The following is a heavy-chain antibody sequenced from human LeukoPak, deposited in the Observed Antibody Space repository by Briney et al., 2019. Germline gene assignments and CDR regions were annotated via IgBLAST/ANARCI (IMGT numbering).Heavy chain of an antibody. V-gene: IGHV4-59*08. CDR3: ARHLGYCSSTSCYGPHYYYYGMDV. CDR2: IYYSGST. J-gene: IGHJ6*02. CDR1: GGSISSYY. D-gene: IGHD2-2*01. Sequence: SETLSLTCTVSGGSISSYYWSWIRQPPGKGLEWIGYIYYSGSTNYNPSLKSRVTISVDTSKNQFSLKLSSVTAADTAVYYCARHLGYCSSTSCYGPHYYYYGMDVWGQGTTVTVSS.